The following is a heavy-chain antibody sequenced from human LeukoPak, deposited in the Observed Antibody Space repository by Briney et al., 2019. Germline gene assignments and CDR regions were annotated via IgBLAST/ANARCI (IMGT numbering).Heavy chain of an antibody. Sequence: GASVTVSCKASGYTFTGYYMHWVRQAPGQGLEWMGWVNPKSGGTNYAQKFQGRVTMTGDTSISTAFMELSRLTSDDTAVYYCARDYCGGDCYPDYWGQGTLVTVSS. CDR3: ARDYCGGDCYPDY. V-gene: IGHV1-2*02. CDR2: VNPKSGGT. CDR1: GYTFTGYY. J-gene: IGHJ4*02. D-gene: IGHD2-21*02.